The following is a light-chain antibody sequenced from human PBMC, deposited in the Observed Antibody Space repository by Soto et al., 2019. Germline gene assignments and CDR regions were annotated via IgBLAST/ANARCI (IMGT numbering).Light chain of an antibody. V-gene: IGLV2-14*01. CDR2: EVT. CDR3: SSYTSSNTQV. CDR1: SSDVGGYNY. Sequence: QSALTQPASVSGSPGQSITISCTGTSSDVGGYNYVSWYQQHPGKAPKLMIYEVTNRPSGVSNRFYGSKSGNTASLTISGLQAEDEADYYCSSYTSSNTQVFGAGTQLTVL. J-gene: IGLJ1*01.